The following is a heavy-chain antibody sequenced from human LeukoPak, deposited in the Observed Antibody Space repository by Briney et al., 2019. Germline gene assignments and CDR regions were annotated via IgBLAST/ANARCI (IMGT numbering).Heavy chain of an antibody. J-gene: IGHJ4*02. CDR1: GGSISSSSYY. CDR3: ARPRHSGYDFGFDY. V-gene: IGHV4-39*01. CDR2: NYYSGST. Sequence: PSETLSLTCTVSGGSISSSSYYWGWIRQPPGKGLEWIGSNYYSGSTYYNPSLKSRVTISVDTSKNQFSLKLSSVTAADTAVYYCARPRHSGYDFGFDYWGQGTLVTVSS. D-gene: IGHD5-12*01.